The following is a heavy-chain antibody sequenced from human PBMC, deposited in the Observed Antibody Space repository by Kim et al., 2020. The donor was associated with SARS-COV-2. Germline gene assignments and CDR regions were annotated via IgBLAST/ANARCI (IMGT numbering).Heavy chain of an antibody. CDR1: GYSFTSYW. V-gene: IGHV5-51*01. CDR2: IYPGDSDT. CDR3: ARRAPYCSGGSCSGFDY. D-gene: IGHD2-15*01. J-gene: IGHJ4*02. Sequence: GESLKISCKGSGYSFTSYWIGWVRQMPGKGLEWMGIIYPGDSDTRYSPSFQGQVTISADKSISTAYLQWSSLKASDTAMYYCARRAPYCSGGSCSGFDYWGQGTLVTVSS.